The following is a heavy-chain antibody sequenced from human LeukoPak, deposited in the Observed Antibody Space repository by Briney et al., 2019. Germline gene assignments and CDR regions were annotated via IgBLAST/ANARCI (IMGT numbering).Heavy chain of an antibody. Sequence: GGSLRLSCAASGFTFSSYAMHWVRQAPGKGLEYVAAISSNGGSTYYANSVKGRFTISRDNSKNTLYLQMGSLRAEDMAVYYCARVVGSGWHVDYWGQGTLVTVSS. CDR3: ARVVGSGWHVDY. CDR2: ISSNGGST. CDR1: GFTFSSYA. V-gene: IGHV3-64*01. J-gene: IGHJ4*02. D-gene: IGHD6-19*01.